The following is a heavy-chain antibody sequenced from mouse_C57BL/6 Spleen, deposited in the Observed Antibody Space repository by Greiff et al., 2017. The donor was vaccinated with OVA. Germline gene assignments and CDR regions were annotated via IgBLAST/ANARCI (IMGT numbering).Heavy chain of an antibody. CDR1: GFTFSDYY. V-gene: IGHV5-16*01. J-gene: IGHJ2*01. CDR3: ARVIYDGYYYFDY. D-gene: IGHD2-3*01. Sequence: EVQLVESEGGLVQPGSSMKLSCTASGFTFSDYYMAWVRQVPEKGLEWVANINYDGSSTYYLDSLKSRFIISRDNAKNILYLQMSSLKSEDTATYYCARVIYDGYYYFDYWGQGTTLTVSS. CDR2: INYDGSST.